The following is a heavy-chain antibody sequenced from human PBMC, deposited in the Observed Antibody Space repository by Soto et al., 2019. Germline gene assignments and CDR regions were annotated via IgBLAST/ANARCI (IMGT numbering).Heavy chain of an antibody. CDR3: ARGRGYSGDDHYYYFDMDV. J-gene: IGHJ6*02. D-gene: IGHD5-12*01. V-gene: IGHV1-69*13. Sequence: GASVKVSCKASGYTFTGYYMHWVRQAPGEGLEWMGGSIPIFGTANYAQKFQGRVTISVDESTSTAYMELSSLRSEDTAVYYCARGRGYSGDDHYYYFDMDVWGQGTTVTVSS. CDR2: SIPIFGTA. CDR1: GYTFTGYY.